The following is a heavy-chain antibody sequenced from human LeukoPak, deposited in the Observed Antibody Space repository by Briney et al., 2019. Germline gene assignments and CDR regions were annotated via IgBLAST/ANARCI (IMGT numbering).Heavy chain of an antibody. D-gene: IGHD2-2*01. V-gene: IGHV4-4*07. CDR1: GGSISSYY. J-gene: IGHJ6*03. Sequence: PSETLSLTCTVSGGSISSYYWRWIRQPPGKGLEWIGCIYTSGSTNYNPSLKSRVTMSVDTSKNQFSLKLSSVAAADTAVYYCARVVPAARYYYYMDVWGKGTTVTVSS. CDR2: IYTSGST. CDR3: ARVVPAARYYYYMDV.